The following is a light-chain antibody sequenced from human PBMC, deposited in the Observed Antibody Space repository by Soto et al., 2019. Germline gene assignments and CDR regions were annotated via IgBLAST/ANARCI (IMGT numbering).Light chain of an antibody. V-gene: IGLV2-14*01. CDR3: SSYTSGSTLYV. J-gene: IGLJ1*01. CDR1: SSDVGSYNY. CDR2: ASS. Sequence: SALTQPASVSGAPVQSITISCTGTSSDVGSYNYVSWYQHHPGKAPRLMIYASSNRPSGVSHRFSGSRSGNTASLTISGLQAEDEADYYCSSYTSGSTLYVFGTGTKVTVL.